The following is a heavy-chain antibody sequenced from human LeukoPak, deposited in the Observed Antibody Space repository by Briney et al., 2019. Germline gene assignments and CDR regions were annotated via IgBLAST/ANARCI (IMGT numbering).Heavy chain of an antibody. V-gene: IGHV4-34*01. Sequence: SETLSLTCAVYGGSFSGYYWSWIRQPPGKGLEWIGEINHSGSTNYNLSLKSRVTISVDTSKNQFSLKLSSATAADTAVYYCARGGVTTVPFDYWGQGTLVTVSS. D-gene: IGHD4-17*01. CDR1: GGSFSGYY. CDR2: INHSGST. CDR3: ARGGVTTVPFDY. J-gene: IGHJ4*02.